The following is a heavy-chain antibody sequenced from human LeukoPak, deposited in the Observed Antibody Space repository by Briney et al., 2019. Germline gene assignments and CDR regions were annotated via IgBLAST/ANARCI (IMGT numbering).Heavy chain of an antibody. CDR3: AKDGDDCIDY. CDR1: GFTFNRRG. Sequence: GGSLRLSCAASGFTFNRRGMQWVRQAPGKGLEGVAFIRYDGGETFYADFVKVPFTISRDNSKNTLSLQLNTLRPEDTALYYCAKDGDDCIDYWGPGTLVTVSS. D-gene: IGHD2-21*01. J-gene: IGHJ4*02. V-gene: IGHV3-30*02. CDR2: IRYDGGET.